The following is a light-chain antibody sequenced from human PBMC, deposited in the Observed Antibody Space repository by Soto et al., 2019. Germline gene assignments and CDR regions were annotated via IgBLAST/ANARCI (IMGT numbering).Light chain of an antibody. CDR2: GAS. CDR3: QQDKNWPPIT. V-gene: IGKV3D-15*01. J-gene: IGKJ5*01. Sequence: EIVMTQSPATLSVSPGERVTLSCRASQSVSRNLVWYQQKPGQPPRLLIFGASTRANGILARFSGSGSGTEFTLTISSLQSEDFAVYYCQQDKNWPPITFGQGTRLEIK. CDR1: QSVSRN.